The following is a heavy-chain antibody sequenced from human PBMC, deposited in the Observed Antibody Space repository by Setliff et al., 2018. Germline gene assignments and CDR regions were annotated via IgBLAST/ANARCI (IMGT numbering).Heavy chain of an antibody. CDR2: IYSSGNI. CDR3: ARQRRIWNDLDYFDY. V-gene: IGHV4-61*09. J-gene: IGHJ4*02. CDR1: GGSISSGTFY. Sequence: PSETLSLTCTVSGGSISSGTFYWTWLRQPAGKGLEWIGHIYSSGNINYNPSLVSRVTISIDTSKSQFSLRLSSVTAADTAVYYCARQRRIWNDLDYFDYWGQGTLVTVPS. D-gene: IGHD1-1*01.